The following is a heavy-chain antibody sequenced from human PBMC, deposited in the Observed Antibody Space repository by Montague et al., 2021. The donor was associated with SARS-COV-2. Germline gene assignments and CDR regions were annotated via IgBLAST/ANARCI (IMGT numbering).Heavy chain of an antibody. CDR1: GGSISSYY. J-gene: IGHJ4*02. D-gene: IGHD5-24*01. V-gene: IGHV4-59*01. CDR2: IYYSGST. CDR3: ARVFPRWLQFDPYFDY. Sequence: SETLSLTCTVSGGSISSYYWSWIRQPSGKGLEWIGYIYYSGSTNYNPSFKSRVTISVDASKNQFSLKLSSVTAADTAVYYCARVFPRWLQFDPYFDYWGQGTLVTVSS.